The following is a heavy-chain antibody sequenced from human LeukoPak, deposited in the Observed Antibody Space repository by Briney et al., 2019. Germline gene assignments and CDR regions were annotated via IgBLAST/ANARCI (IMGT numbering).Heavy chain of an antibody. CDR3: ARVLLWFGELLPYYFDY. CDR1: GYSISSGYY. J-gene: IGHJ4*02. D-gene: IGHD3-10*01. V-gene: IGHV4-38-2*02. Sequence: PSETLSLTCTVSGYSISSGYYWGWIRQPPGKGLEWIGSIYHSGSTYYNPSLKSRVTISVDTSKNQFSLRLSSVTAADTAVYYCARVLLWFGELLPYYFDYWGQGTLVTVSS. CDR2: IYHSGST.